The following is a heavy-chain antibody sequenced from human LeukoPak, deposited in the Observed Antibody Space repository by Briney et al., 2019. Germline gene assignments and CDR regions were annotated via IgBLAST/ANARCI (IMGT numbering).Heavy chain of an antibody. CDR1: GGSFNSYY. CDR2: IYNSGDT. D-gene: IGHD2-15*01. V-gene: IGHV4-59*13. Sequence: SETLSLTCTVSGGSFNSYYWSWIRQPPGKGLEWIGYIYNSGDTNSNPSLKGRVTISMDTPKNKFSLKLISVTAADTAVYYCARGYCAGGNCYVLDNWGQGTLVTVSS. CDR3: ARGYCAGGNCYVLDN. J-gene: IGHJ4*02.